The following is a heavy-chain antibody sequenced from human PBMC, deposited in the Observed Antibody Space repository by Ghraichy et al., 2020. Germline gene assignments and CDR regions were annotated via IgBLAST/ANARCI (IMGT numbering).Heavy chain of an antibody. CDR3: ARDFYAEAVVPGTHDY. Sequence: ASVKVSCKASGYTFTSYGLSWVRQAPGQGLEWVGWISVHKGNTKYAQKVQGRVTMTTDTSTSTAYLELRSLRSDDTAVYYCARDFYAEAVVPGTHDYWGPGTPVTVSS. J-gene: IGHJ4*02. D-gene: IGHD6-19*01. CDR1: GYTFTSYG. CDR2: ISVHKGNT. V-gene: IGHV1-18*04.